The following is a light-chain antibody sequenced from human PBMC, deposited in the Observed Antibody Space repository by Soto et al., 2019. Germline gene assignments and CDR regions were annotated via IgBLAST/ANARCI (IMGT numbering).Light chain of an antibody. Sequence: DIQMTQSPSTLSASVGDRVTITCRASQSISSWLAWYQQRPGNDPKLLIYDASTLESGVPSRFSGSGSGTEFTLTISSLQPDDFATYYCQQYNAYSLNTFGQGTKLEIK. CDR1: QSISSW. J-gene: IGKJ2*01. CDR3: QQYNAYSLNT. CDR2: DAS. V-gene: IGKV1-5*01.